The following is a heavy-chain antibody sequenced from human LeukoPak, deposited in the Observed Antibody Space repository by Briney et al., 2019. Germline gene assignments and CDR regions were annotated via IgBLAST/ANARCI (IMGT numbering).Heavy chain of an antibody. CDR3: ARHAKWLRYFDY. CDR1: GGSDSSYY. Sequence: SETLSLTCTVSGGSDSSYYCSWIRQPPRKGREGIGYIYCSGSTNYNPSLNTRVTISVDTSKNQSSLKLSSLPAADTAVYYCARHAKWLRYFDYWGQGTLVTVSS. J-gene: IGHJ4*02. CDR2: IYCSGST. D-gene: IGHD5-12*01. V-gene: IGHV4-59*08.